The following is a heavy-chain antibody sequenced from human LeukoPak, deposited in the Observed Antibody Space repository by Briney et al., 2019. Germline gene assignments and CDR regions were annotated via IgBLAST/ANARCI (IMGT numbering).Heavy chain of an antibody. CDR2: ISAYNGNT. CDR3: ARDRQQLVWRYYYYYGMDV. J-gene: IGHJ6*02. CDR1: GYTFTSYG. D-gene: IGHD6-13*01. V-gene: IGHV1-18*01. Sequence: ASVKVSCKASGYTFTSYGISWVRQAPGQGLEWMGWISAYNGNTNYAQKLQGRVTMTTGTSTSTAYMELRSLRSDDTAVYYCARDRQQLVWRYYYYYGMDVWGQGTTVTVSS.